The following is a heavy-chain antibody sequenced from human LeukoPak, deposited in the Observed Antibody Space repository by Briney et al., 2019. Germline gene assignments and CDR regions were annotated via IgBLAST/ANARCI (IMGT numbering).Heavy chain of an antibody. V-gene: IGHV1-2*02. CDR2: INPNSGGT. CDR1: GYTFTGYY. Sequence: ASVKVSCKASGYTFTGYYMHWVRQAPGQGLEWMGWINPNSGGTNYAQKFQGRVTMTRDTSISTAYMELSRLRSDDTAVYYCARERAVTAIPNFDYWGQGTLVTVSS. D-gene: IGHD2-21*02. J-gene: IGHJ4*02. CDR3: ARERAVTAIPNFDY.